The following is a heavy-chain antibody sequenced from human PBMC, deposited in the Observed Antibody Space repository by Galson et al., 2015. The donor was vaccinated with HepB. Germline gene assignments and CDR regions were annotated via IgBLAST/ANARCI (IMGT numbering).Heavy chain of an antibody. J-gene: IGHJ4*02. CDR3: AKGRYRDGYNYLGY. Sequence: SLRLSCAASGFTFDDYAMHWVRQAPGKGLEWVSGISWNSGSIGYADSVKGRFTISRDNAKNSLYLQMNSLRAEDTALYYCAKGRYRDGYNYLGYWGQGTLVTVSS. D-gene: IGHD5-24*01. CDR2: ISWNSGSI. CDR1: GFTFDDYA. V-gene: IGHV3-9*01.